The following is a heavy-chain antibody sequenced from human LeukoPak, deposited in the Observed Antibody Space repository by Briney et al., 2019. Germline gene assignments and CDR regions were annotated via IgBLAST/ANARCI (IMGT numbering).Heavy chain of an antibody. CDR1: GGSISSSSYY. Sequence: SETLSLTCTVSGGSISSSSYYWGWIRQPPGKGLEWIGSIYYSGSTYYNPSLKSRVTISVDTSKNQFSLKLSSVTAADTAVYYCAREPIVVVVAATRNWFDPWGQGTLVTVSS. CDR2: IYYSGST. CDR3: AREPIVVVVAATRNWFDP. V-gene: IGHV4-39*07. J-gene: IGHJ5*02. D-gene: IGHD2-15*01.